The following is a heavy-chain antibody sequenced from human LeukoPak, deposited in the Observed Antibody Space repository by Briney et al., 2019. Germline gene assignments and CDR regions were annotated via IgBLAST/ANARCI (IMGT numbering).Heavy chain of an antibody. J-gene: IGHJ5*02. Sequence: PGGSLRLSCAASGFTFSSYAMSWVRQAPGKGLEWVSAISGSGGSTYYAGSVKGRFTISRDNSKNTLYLQMNSLRAEDTAVYYCAKEDGYYDILTGYSNWFDPWGQGTLVTVSS. CDR3: AKEDGYYDILTGYSNWFDP. D-gene: IGHD3-9*01. CDR1: GFTFSSYA. CDR2: ISGSGGST. V-gene: IGHV3-23*01.